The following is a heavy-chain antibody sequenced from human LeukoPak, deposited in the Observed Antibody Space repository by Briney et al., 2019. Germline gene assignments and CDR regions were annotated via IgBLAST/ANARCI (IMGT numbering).Heavy chain of an antibody. CDR3: ARENGGLRDYGDPLETPDY. D-gene: IGHD4-17*01. Sequence: GASVKVSCKASGYTFTSYAMHWVRQAPGQRLEWMGWINAGNGNTKYSQKFQGRVTITRDTSASTAYMELSSLRSEDTAVYYCARENGGLRDYGDPLETPDYWGQGTLVTVSS. J-gene: IGHJ4*02. V-gene: IGHV1-3*01. CDR1: GYTFTSYA. CDR2: INAGNGNT.